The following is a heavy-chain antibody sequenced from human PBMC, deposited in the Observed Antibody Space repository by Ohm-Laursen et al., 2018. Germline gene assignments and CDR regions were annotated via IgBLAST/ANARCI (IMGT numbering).Heavy chain of an antibody. V-gene: IGHV3-7*01. Sequence: SLRLSCAASGFTFSSYWMSWVRQAPGKGLEWVANIKQDGSEKYYVDSVKGRFTISRDNAKNSLYLQMNSLRAEDTAVYYCARDRYCTNGVCWAYGMDVWGQGTTVTVSS. CDR3: ARDRYCTNGVCWAYGMDV. D-gene: IGHD2-8*01. CDR2: IKQDGSEK. J-gene: IGHJ6*02. CDR1: GFTFSSYW.